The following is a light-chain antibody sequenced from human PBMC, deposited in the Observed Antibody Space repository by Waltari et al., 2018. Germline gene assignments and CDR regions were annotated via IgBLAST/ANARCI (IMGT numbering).Light chain of an antibody. Sequence: EIVLPQSPGTLSLSPGERAPLSCWASQSVGRSLAWYQQKRGQAPRLLIYGASTRASGIPDRFSGSGSGTDFSLTISRLEPEDFAVYYCQHYVRLPVTFGQGTKVEIK. V-gene: IGKV3-20*01. J-gene: IGKJ1*01. CDR1: QSVGRS. CDR2: GAS. CDR3: QHYVRLPVT.